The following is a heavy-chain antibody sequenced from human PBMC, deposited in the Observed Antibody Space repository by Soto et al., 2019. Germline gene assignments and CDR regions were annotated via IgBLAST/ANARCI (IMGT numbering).Heavy chain of an antibody. CDR2: IYYSGST. CDR1: GGSISSYY. J-gene: IGHJ3*02. CDR3: AVRFVYSSGGSCYPETDAFDI. D-gene: IGHD2-15*01. Sequence: PSETLSLTCTVSGGSISSYYWSWIRQPPGKGLEWIGYIYYSGSTNYNPSLKSRVTISVDTSKNQFSLKLSSVTAADTAVYYCAVRFVYSSGGSCYPETDAFDIWGQGTMVTVSS. V-gene: IGHV4-59*01.